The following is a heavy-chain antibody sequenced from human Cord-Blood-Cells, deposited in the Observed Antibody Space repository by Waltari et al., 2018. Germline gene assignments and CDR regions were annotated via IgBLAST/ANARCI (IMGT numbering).Heavy chain of an antibody. CDR3: AKAPVVVTATYFDY. J-gene: IGHJ4*02. Sequence: EVQLLESGGGLVQPGGSLRLSCAASGFTFSSYAMSWVRQAPGKGLEWVSAISGSGGRTYNADSVKGRFTSDRDNSKNTLYLQRNSLRAEDTAVYYCAKAPVVVTATYFDYWGQGTLVTVSS. V-gene: IGHV3-23*01. CDR1: GFTFSSYA. CDR2: ISGSGGRT. D-gene: IGHD2-21*02.